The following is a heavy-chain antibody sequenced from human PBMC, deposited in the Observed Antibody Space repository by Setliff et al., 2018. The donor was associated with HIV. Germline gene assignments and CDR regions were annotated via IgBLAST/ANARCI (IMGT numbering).Heavy chain of an antibody. Sequence: VGSLRLSCAASGFTFRTYAMSWVRRAPGKGLEWVASISGGDTTHYADSVKGRFTIARDNSKNTVLLEMRSLRVDDTAVYFCAKVSGYNIWSGSYYFDSWGHGILVTVSS. CDR2: ISGGDTT. CDR1: GFTFRTYA. CDR3: AKVSGYNIWSGSYYFDS. J-gene: IGHJ4*01. V-gene: IGHV3-23*01. D-gene: IGHD3-3*01.